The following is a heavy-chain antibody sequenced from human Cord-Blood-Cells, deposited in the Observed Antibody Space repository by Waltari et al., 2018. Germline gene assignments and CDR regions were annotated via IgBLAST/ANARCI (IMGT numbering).Heavy chain of an antibody. J-gene: IGHJ4*02. V-gene: IGHV4-39*01. CDR1: GGSISSSSYY. CDR2: IYYSGST. D-gene: IGHD1-7*01. CDR3: ARQNLYYFDY. Sequence: QLQLQESGPGLVKPSETLSLTCTVSGGSISSSSYYWGWIRQPPGKGLEWIGSIYYSGSTYYNPSLKSRVTISVDTSKNQFSLKLSSVTAADTAVYYCARQNLYYFDYWGQGTLDTVSS.